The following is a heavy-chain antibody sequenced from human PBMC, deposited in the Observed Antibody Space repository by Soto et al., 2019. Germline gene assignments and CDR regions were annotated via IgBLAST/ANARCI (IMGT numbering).Heavy chain of an antibody. D-gene: IGHD3-22*01. J-gene: IGHJ4*02. CDR3: ARQYYYDSSGYFDY. Sequence: QVQLVESGGGVVQPGRSLRLSCAAPGFTFSSYGMHWVRQAPGKGLEWVAVIWYDGSNKYYADSVKGRFTISRDNSKNTLYLQMNSLRAEDTAVYYCARQYYYDSSGYFDYWGQGTLVTVSS. CDR1: GFTFSSYG. CDR2: IWYDGSNK. V-gene: IGHV3-33*01.